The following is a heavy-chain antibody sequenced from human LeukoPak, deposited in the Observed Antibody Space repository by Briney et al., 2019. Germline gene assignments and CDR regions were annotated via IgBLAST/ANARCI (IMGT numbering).Heavy chain of an antibody. CDR2: IYYSGNT. D-gene: IGHD3-22*01. CDR1: GGSISSSSYY. J-gene: IGHJ3*02. Sequence: PSETLSLTCTVSGGSISSSSYYWGWIRQPPGKGLEWIGSIYYSGNTYYNPSLKSRVTISVDTSKNQFSLKLSSVTAADTAVYYCARLSGITMIVVFISDAFDIWGQGTMVTVSS. V-gene: IGHV4-39*01. CDR3: ARLSGITMIVVFISDAFDI.